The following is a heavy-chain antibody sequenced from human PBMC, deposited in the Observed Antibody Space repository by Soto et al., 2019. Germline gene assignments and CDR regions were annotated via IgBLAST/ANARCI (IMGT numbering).Heavy chain of an antibody. Sequence: PGGSLRLSCAASGFTFSGYWMHWVRQVPGKRLVWVSRISGDGSSAHYADFAKGRFTISRDNAKNTVYLQMNSLRVDDTAVYYCARRDWNGGYCDLWGQGIVVTVYS. CDR3: ARRDWNGGYCDL. J-gene: IGHJ4*02. CDR2: ISGDGSSA. V-gene: IGHV3-74*01. D-gene: IGHD1-1*01. CDR1: GFTFSGYW.